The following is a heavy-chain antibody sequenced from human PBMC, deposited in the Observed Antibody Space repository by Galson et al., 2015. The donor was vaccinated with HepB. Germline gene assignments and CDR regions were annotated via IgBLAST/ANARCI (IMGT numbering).Heavy chain of an antibody. CDR1: GFTFSGYS. V-gene: IGHV3-21*01. Sequence: SLRLSCAASGFTFSGYSMNWVRQAPGKGLEWVSSISTGGTSIYYADSVKGRFTVSRDDAKNSLYLQMNSLRAEDTAVYYCAREGGGRGNGWYFGDYWGQGTLVTVSS. J-gene: IGHJ4*02. CDR3: AREGGGRGNGWYFGDY. CDR2: ISTGGTSI. D-gene: IGHD6-19*01.